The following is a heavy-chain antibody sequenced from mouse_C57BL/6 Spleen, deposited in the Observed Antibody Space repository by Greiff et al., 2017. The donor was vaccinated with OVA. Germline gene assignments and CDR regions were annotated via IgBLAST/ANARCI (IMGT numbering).Heavy chain of an antibody. CDR3: ARNYYGSSHGFFDY. D-gene: IGHD1-1*01. Sequence: EVKLMESGGGLVKPGGSLKLSCAASGFTFSDYGMHWVRQAPEKGLEWVAYISSGSSTIYYADTLKGRFTISRDNAKNTLFLQMTSLRSEDTAMYYCARNYYGSSHGFFDYWGQGTTLTVSS. V-gene: IGHV5-17*01. CDR1: GFTFSDYG. J-gene: IGHJ2*01. CDR2: ISSGSSTI.